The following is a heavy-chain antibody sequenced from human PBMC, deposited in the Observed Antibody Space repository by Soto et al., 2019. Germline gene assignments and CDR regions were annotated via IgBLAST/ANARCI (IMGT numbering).Heavy chain of an antibody. CDR3: ARGPGIPFYFDY. Sequence: SETLSLTCTVSGGSISSGGYYWSWIRQHPGKGLEWIGYIYYSGSTYYNPSLKSRVTISVDTSKNQFSLKLSSVTAADTAVYYCARGPGIPFYFDYWGQGTLVTVSS. V-gene: IGHV4-31*03. CDR2: IYYSGST. J-gene: IGHJ4*02. CDR1: GGSISSGGYY.